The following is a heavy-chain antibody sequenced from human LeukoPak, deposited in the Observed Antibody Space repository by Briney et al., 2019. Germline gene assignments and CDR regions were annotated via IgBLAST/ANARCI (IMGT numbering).Heavy chain of an antibody. CDR3: AKEGSIAAAGFFSS. J-gene: IGHJ5*02. D-gene: IGHD6-13*01. CDR1: GFYFSSYA. Sequence: GGSLRLSCVASGFYFSSYAMSWVRQAPGKGLEWVSAISGSGGSTYYADSVKGRFTISRDNSKNTLYLQMNSLRAGDTAVYYCAKEGSIAAAGFFSSWGQGTLVTVSS. V-gene: IGHV3-23*01. CDR2: ISGSGGST.